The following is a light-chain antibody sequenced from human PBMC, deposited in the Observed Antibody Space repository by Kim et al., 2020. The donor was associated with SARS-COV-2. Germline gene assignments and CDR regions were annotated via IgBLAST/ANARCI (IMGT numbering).Light chain of an antibody. CDR1: SSDVGSYNL. CDR3: CSYASGSTLV. V-gene: IGLV2-23*02. CDR2: EVS. J-gene: IGLJ3*02. Sequence: QSALTQPASVSGSPGQSITISCTGTSSDVGSYNLVSWYQQHPGKAPKLMISEVSKRPSGISNRFSGSKSGNTASLTISGLRAEDEADYYCCSYASGSTLVFGGGTKLTVL.